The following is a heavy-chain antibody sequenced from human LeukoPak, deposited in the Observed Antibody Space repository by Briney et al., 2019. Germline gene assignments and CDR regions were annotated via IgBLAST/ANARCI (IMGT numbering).Heavy chain of an antibody. Sequence: SETLSLTCTVSGASISSYYWSWIRQPPGKGLEWIGYIYYSGSSNYNPSLKSRVTISVDKSKNQFSLKLSSVTAADTAVYYCARYPFDGYNYYFDYWGQGTLVTVSS. CDR3: ARYPFDGYNYYFDY. CDR1: GASISSYY. J-gene: IGHJ4*02. V-gene: IGHV4-59*01. D-gene: IGHD5-24*01. CDR2: IYYSGSS.